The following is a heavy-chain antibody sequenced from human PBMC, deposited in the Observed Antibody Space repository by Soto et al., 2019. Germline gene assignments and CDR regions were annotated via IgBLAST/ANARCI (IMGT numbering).Heavy chain of an antibody. CDR1: GGSISNYY. D-gene: IGHD2-21*02. Sequence: PSETLSLTCTVPGGSISNYYWTWIRQFPGKRLEWIAHIHNSGNTNSNPSLKSRVTISMDTSKNQISLRLTSVTAADTAMYSCARLQYTVVTPIDMWGQGTMVTVSS. J-gene: IGHJ3*02. CDR2: IHNSGNT. CDR3: ARLQYTVVTPIDM. V-gene: IGHV4-59*01.